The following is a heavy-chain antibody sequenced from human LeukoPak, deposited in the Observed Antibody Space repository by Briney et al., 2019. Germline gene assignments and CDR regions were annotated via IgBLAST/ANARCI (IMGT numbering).Heavy chain of an antibody. J-gene: IGHJ6*03. CDR3: AKVVRGVLYYMDV. D-gene: IGHD3-10*01. CDR1: GFTFSSYG. CDR2: ISGSGGST. Sequence: GGSLRLSCAASGFTFSSYGMSWVRQAPGKGLEWVSAISGSGGSTYYADSVKGRFTISRDNSKNTLYLQMNSLRTEDTAVYYCAKVVRGVLYYMDVWGKGTTVTISS. V-gene: IGHV3-23*01.